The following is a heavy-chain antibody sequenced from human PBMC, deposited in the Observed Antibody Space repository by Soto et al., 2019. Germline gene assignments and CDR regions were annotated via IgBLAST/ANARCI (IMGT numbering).Heavy chain of an antibody. CDR1: GGSFSGYY. V-gene: IGHV4-34*01. Sequence: QVQLQQWGAGLLKPSETLSLTCAVYGGSFSGYYWSWIRQPPGKGLEWIGEINHSGSTNYNPSLKSRVTRSVDTSKSQFSLKLSSVTAADTAVYYCAGGRIIMVRGRNWFDPWGQGTLVTVSS. CDR2: INHSGST. CDR3: AGGRIIMVRGRNWFDP. D-gene: IGHD3-10*01. J-gene: IGHJ5*02.